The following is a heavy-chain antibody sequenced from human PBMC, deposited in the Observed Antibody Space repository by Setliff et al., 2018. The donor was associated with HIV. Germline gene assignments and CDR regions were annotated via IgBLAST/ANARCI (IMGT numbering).Heavy chain of an antibody. J-gene: IGHJ4*02. CDR2: IFNDGRT. Sequence: PSETLSLTCTVSGGFISSSSYYWGWIRQPPGKGLEWIGSIFNDGRTYYNPSLKSRVTIPMDTSINQFSLKWTSVTAADTAVYFCARHFPSISLFFGDPGPFDRWGQGALVTVSS. CDR3: ARHFPSISLFFGDPGPFDR. CDR1: GGFISSSSYY. V-gene: IGHV4-39*01. D-gene: IGHD3-10*01.